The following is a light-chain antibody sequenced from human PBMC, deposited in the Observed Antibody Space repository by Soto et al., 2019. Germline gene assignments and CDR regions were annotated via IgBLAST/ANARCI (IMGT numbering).Light chain of an antibody. V-gene: IGLV1-47*01. J-gene: IGLJ1*01. CDR2: RNN. Sequence: QSVLTQPPSASGTPGQRVTSSCSGSSSNIGSNYVYWYQQLPGTAPKLLIYRNNQRPSGVPDRFSGSKSGTSASLAISGLRSEDEADYYCAAWDDSLSAPYVFGTGTKVTVL. CDR3: AAWDDSLSAPYV. CDR1: SSNIGSNY.